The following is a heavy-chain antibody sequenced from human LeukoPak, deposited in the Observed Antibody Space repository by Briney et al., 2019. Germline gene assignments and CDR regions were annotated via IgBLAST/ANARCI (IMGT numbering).Heavy chain of an antibody. CDR3: ARVSGYDWESFYDD. CDR1: GGSISSYY. D-gene: IGHD5-12*01. J-gene: IGHJ4*02. V-gene: IGHV4-59*01. Sequence: PETLSLTCTVSGGSISSYYWSWIRQPPGKGLEWIGYIYYSGSTNYNPSLKSRVTISVDTSNNQYSLKLSSVTAADTAMYYCARVSGYDWESFYDDWGQGSLVTVSS. CDR2: IYYSGST.